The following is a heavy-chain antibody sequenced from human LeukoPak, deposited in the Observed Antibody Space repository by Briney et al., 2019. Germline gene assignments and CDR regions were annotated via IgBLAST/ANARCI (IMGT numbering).Heavy chain of an antibody. D-gene: IGHD3-22*01. J-gene: IGHJ4*02. CDR3: ATLYYYDSSGNYYFDY. V-gene: IGHV4-4*07. CDR2: IYTSGST. Sequence: SETLSLTCTVSGGSISSYYWNWIRQPAGKGLEWIGRIYTSGSTNYNPSLKSRVTMSVDTSKNQFSLKLSSVTAADTAVYYCATLYYYDSSGNYYFDYWGQGTLVTVSS. CDR1: GGSISSYY.